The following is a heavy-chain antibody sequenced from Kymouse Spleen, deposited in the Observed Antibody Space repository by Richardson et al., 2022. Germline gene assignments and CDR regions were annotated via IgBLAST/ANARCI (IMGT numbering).Heavy chain of an antibody. Sequence: EVQLVESGGGVVRPGGSLRLSCAASGFTFDDYGMSWVRQAPGKGLEWVSGINWNGGSTGYADSVKGRFTISRDNAKNSLYLQMNSLRAEDTALYYCARETYYDILTGYYPVYFDYWGQGTLVTVSS. CDR3: ARETYYDILTGYYPVYFDY. CDR2: INWNGGST. V-gene: IGHV3-20*d01. D-gene: IGHD3-9*01. CDR1: GFTFDDYG. J-gene: IGHJ4*02.